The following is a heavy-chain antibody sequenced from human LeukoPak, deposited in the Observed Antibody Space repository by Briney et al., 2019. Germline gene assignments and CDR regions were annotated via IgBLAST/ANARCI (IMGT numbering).Heavy chain of an antibody. J-gene: IGHJ4*02. V-gene: IGHV3-23*01. CDR3: ATSWELPTYYFDY. D-gene: IGHD3-10*01. CDR2: ISGSGQST. CDR1: GFNFSTYG. Sequence: PGGSLRLSCAASGFNFSTYGMTWVRQAPGKGLEWVSAISGSGQSTYYADSVRGRFTISRDNSKNTLHLQMNSLRADDTALYYCATSWELPTYYFDYWGQGALVTVSS.